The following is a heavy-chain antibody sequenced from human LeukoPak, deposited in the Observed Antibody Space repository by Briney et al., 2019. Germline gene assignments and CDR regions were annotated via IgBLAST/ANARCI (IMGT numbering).Heavy chain of an antibody. V-gene: IGHV4-59*08. J-gene: IGHJ4*02. CDR1: GGSISSYY. CDR2: IYYSGST. Sequence: PSETLSLTCTVSGGSISSYYWSWIRQPPGKGLEWIGYIYYSGSTNYNPSLKSRVTISVDTSKNQFSLKLSSVTAADTAVYYWAXRGSGTLQVDFDYWGQGTLVTVSS. D-gene: IGHD3-10*01. CDR3: AXRGSGTLQVDFDY.